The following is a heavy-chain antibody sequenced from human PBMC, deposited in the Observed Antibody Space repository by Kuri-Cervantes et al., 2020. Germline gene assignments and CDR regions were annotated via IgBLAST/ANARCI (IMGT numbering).Heavy chain of an antibody. CDR2: INPNSGGT. CDR1: GYTFTGYY. Sequence: ASVKVSCKASGYTFTGYYMHWMRQAPGQGLGWMGWINPNSGGTNYAQKFQGRVTMTRDTSISTAYMELSRLRSDDTAVYYCARETPQYCSSTSCYYWDYWGQGTLVTVSS. CDR3: ARETPQYCSSTSCYYWDY. D-gene: IGHD2-2*01. V-gene: IGHV1-2*02. J-gene: IGHJ4*02.